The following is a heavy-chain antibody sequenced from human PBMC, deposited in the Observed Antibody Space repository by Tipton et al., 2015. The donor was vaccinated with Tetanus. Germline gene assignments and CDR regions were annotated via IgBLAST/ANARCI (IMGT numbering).Heavy chain of an antibody. V-gene: IGHV5-51*01. Sequence: QLVQSGGEVKKPGESLKISCKGSGYIFNNYWIGWVRQKPGKGLEWMGIIYPGDSDTRYSTSFQGQVTISVDKSINTAYLQWSSLKASDPSMFYCARAHCTDGVCNFDFWGQGALVTVAS. J-gene: IGHJ4*02. CDR2: IYPGDSDT. D-gene: IGHD2-8*01. CDR1: GYIFNNYW. CDR3: ARAHCTDGVCNFDF.